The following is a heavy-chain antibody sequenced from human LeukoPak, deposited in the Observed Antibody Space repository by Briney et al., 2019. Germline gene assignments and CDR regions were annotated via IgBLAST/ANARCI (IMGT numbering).Heavy chain of an antibody. Sequence: PGGSLRLSCAASGFTFSSYAMSWVRQAPGKGLVWVSRISGDGTARNYADSVKGRFTISRDDAKNTVDLQMNSLRGEDTAVYYCVRGRGSYGWFDPWGQGTLVTVSS. CDR2: ISGDGTAR. CDR1: GFTFSSYA. CDR3: VRGRGSYGWFDP. J-gene: IGHJ5*02. D-gene: IGHD3-10*01. V-gene: IGHV3-74*01.